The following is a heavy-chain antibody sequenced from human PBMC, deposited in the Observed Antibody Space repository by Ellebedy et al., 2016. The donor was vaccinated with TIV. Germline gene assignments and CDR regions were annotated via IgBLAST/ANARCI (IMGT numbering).Heavy chain of an antibody. CDR3: AGRDDDWAFDY. D-gene: IGHD3-16*01. V-gene: IGHV5-51*01. Sequence: GESLKISCKGSGYSFTSNWIGWVRQMPGKGLEWMGIINLSDSNTRYSPSFQGQFTISADKSISTAYLQWSSLKAPDSAMYYCAGRDDDWAFDYWGQGTLVTVSS. CDR2: INLSDSNT. J-gene: IGHJ4*02. CDR1: GYSFTSNW.